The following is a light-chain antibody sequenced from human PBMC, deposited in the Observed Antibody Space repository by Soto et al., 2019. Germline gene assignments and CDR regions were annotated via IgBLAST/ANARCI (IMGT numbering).Light chain of an antibody. CDR2: NTN. CDR1: SGSVSTSYY. Sequence: QTVVTQEPSFSVSPGGTVTLTCGLSSGSVSTSYYPSWYQQTPGQAPRTLIYNTNTRSSGVPGRFSGSILGNKAALTIAGAQADDESDYYCVLYMGSGISVFGGWTKLTVL. V-gene: IGLV8-61*01. CDR3: VLYMGSGISV. J-gene: IGLJ3*02.